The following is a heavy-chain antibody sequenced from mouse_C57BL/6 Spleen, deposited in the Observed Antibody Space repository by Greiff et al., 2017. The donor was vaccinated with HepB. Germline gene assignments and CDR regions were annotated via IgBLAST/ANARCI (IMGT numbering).Heavy chain of an antibody. D-gene: IGHD1-1*01. V-gene: IGHV1-82*01. Sequence: VQLQQSGPELVKPGASVKISCKASGYAFSSSWMNWVKQRPGKGLEWIGRIYPGDGDTNYNGKFKGKATLTADKSSSTAYMQLSSLTSEDSAVYFCARQYYGRDYWGQGTTLTVSS. CDR2: IYPGDGDT. CDR1: GYAFSSSW. J-gene: IGHJ2*01. CDR3: ARQYYGRDY.